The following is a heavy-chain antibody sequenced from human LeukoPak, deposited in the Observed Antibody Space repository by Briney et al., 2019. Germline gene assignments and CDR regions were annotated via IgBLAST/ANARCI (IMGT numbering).Heavy chain of an antibody. V-gene: IGHV3-7*01. CDR1: EFTFSTYS. J-gene: IGHJ4*02. CDR2: IKQDGSEK. CDR3: ARDLRGYFDY. Sequence: TGGSLRLSCAASEFTFSTYSMNWVRQAPGKGLEWVANIKQDGSEKYYVDSVKGRFTISRDNAKNSLYLQMNSLRAEDTAVYYCARDLRGYFDYWGQGTLVTVSS. D-gene: IGHD3-10*01.